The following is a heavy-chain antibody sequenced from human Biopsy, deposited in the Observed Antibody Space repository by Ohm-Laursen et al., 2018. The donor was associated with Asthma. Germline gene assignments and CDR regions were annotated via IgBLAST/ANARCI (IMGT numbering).Heavy chain of an antibody. V-gene: IGHV1-24*01. CDR2: HDHEEGGT. D-gene: IGHD4-17*01. J-gene: IGHJ4*02. Sequence: ASVKVSCKVSGYSLTDLSMHWVRQAPGQGLEWMGGHDHEEGGTVNARRFQGRVTITEDTSTDTAYMELSSLSSDDTAVYYCASDFPKDYVRYNFQFWGQGTLVTVSS. CDR3: ASDFPKDYVRYNFQF. CDR1: GYSLTDLS.